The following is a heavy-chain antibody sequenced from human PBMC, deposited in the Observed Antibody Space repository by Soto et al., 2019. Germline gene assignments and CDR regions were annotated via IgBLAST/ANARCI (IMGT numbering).Heavy chain of an antibody. CDR3: ARDYGHDCSGGNCYFYF. J-gene: IGHJ4*02. V-gene: IGHV1-69*13. D-gene: IGHD2-15*01. Sequence: SVKVSCKASGGTFSRHAINWVRQAPGHGLQWMGGIVPLFGTANYAQKFQGRVTITADESTSTAHMELRSLRSEDTAVYYCARDYGHDCSGGNCYFYFWGQGTLVTVSS. CDR2: IVPLFGTA. CDR1: GGTFSRHA.